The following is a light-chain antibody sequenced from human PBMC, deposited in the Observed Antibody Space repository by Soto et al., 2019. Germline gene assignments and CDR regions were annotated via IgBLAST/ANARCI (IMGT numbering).Light chain of an antibody. CDR3: SSYTSSSTLDV. CDR1: SSDVGSHNI. J-gene: IGLJ1*01. Sequence: QSVLSQPASVSGSPGQSITIPCTGTSSDVGSHNIVSWYQQHPGKAPKFMIYEVYKRPSGVSNRFSGSKSGNTASLTISGLQAEDEADYYCSSYTSSSTLDVFGTGTKVTVL. CDR2: EVY. V-gene: IGLV2-14*02.